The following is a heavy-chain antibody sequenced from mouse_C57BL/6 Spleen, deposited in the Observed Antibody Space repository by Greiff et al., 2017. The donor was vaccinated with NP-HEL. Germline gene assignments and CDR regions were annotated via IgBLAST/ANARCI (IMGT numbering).Heavy chain of an antibody. V-gene: IGHV1-26*01. CDR3: ARWDYGSSFLFAY. D-gene: IGHD1-1*01. CDR1: GYTFTDYY. J-gene: IGHJ3*01. Sequence: EVQLQQSGPELVKPGASVKISCKASGYTFTDYYMNWVKQSHGKSLEWIGDINPNNGGTSYNQKFKGKATLTVDKSSSTAYMELRSLTSEYSAVYYCARWDYGSSFLFAYWGQGTLVTVSA. CDR2: INPNNGGT.